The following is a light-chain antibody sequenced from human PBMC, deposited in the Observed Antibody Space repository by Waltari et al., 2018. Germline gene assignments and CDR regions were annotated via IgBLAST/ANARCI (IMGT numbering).Light chain of an antibody. CDR3: QQSYRIPPT. J-gene: IGKJ4*01. CDR2: GAS. Sequence: TCRASQSISNVLMWYQQKPGKAPKRLIYGASTLQTGVPSRFSGSGSGTDFTLTISSVQPEDFAAYYCQQSYRIPPTFGGGTKVEI. V-gene: IGKV1-39*01. CDR1: QSISNV.